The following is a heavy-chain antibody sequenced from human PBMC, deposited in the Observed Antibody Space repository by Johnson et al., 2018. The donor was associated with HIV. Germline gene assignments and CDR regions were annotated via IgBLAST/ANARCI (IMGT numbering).Heavy chain of an antibody. D-gene: IGHD2-21*02. CDR2: ISGSGGST. J-gene: IGHJ3*01. CDR1: GFTFSSYA. CDR3: AREPMDCGGDCWGVFDL. Sequence: VQLVESGGGLVQPGGSLRLSCAASGFTFSSYAMSWVRQAPGKGLEWVSAISGSGGSTYYADSVKGRFTISRDNAKNSLYRQMNSLRAEDTALYYCAREPMDCGGDCWGVFDLWGQGTMVTVSS. V-gene: IGHV3-23*04.